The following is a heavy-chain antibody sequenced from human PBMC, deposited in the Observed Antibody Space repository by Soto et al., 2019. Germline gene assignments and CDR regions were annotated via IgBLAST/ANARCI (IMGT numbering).Heavy chain of an antibody. CDR1: GGPISSSSYY. D-gene: IGHD3-9*01. V-gene: IGHV4-39*01. Sequence: SETLSLTCTASGGPISSSSYYWGWIRQPPGKGLEWIGSIYYSGSTYYNPSLKSRVTISVDTSKNQFSLKLSSVTAADTAVYYCARQPRLLTGYSGHLDYCGQGTLVTVSS. J-gene: IGHJ4*02. CDR3: ARQPRLLTGYSGHLDY. CDR2: IYYSGST.